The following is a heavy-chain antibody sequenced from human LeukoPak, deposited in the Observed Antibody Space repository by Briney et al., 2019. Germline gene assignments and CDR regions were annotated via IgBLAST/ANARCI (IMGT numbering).Heavy chain of an antibody. J-gene: IGHJ4*02. CDR2: IWYDGSNK. Sequence: GGSLRLSCAASGFTFSSYGMHWVRQAPGKGPEWAAVIWYDGSNKYYADSVKGRFTISRDNSKNTLYLQMNSLRAEDTAVYYCAKSLRNYDFWSGLDYWGQGTLVTVSS. D-gene: IGHD3-3*01. CDR3: AKSLRNYDFWSGLDY. CDR1: GFTFSSYG. V-gene: IGHV3-33*06.